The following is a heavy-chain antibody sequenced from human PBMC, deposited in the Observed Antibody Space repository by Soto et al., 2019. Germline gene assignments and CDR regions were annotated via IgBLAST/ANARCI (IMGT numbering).Heavy chain of an antibody. Sequence: PSETLSLTCTVSGGSVSRGSYYWSWVRQPPGKGLGWIGYIYYSGSTNYNPSLKSRVTISVDTSKNQFSLKLSSVTAAGTAVYYCARDISAFGIIKENWFDPWGQGTLVTVSS. CDR1: GGSVSRGSYY. V-gene: IGHV4-61*01. CDR3: ARDISAFGIIKENWFDP. D-gene: IGHD3-10*01. CDR2: IYYSGST. J-gene: IGHJ5*02.